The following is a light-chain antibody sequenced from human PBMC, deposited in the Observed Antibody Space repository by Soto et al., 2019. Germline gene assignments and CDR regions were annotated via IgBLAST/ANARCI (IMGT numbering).Light chain of an antibody. CDR2: GAS. V-gene: IGKV3-20*01. CDR3: QQYGSSPKT. J-gene: IGKJ1*01. Sequence: EIVLTQSPGTLSLSPGERATLSRRASQSVSSNYLAWYQQKPGQAPRLLIYGASTRATGIPDRFSGSGSGTDFTLTINRFEPEDFAVYYCQQYGSSPKTFGQGTKVDIK. CDR1: QSVSSNY.